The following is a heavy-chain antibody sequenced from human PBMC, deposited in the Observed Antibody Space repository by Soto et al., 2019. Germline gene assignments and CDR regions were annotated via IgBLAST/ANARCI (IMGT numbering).Heavy chain of an antibody. Sequence: EVQLVESGGGVVWPGGYLRLSCAASGFTFDDYGMSWVRQVPGKGLEWISGVNSNGDRSGYADSVKGRFTISRDNAKNSMYLQMNSLSVEDTALYHCAREYGSGSSPPWFDPWGQGTLVTVSS. CDR3: AREYGSGSSPPWFDP. V-gene: IGHV3-20*01. D-gene: IGHD3-10*01. CDR2: VNSNGDRS. CDR1: GFTFDDYG. J-gene: IGHJ5*02.